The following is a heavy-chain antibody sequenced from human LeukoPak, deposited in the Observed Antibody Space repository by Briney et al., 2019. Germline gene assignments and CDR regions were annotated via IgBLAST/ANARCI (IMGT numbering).Heavy chain of an antibody. V-gene: IGHV4-59*01. J-gene: IGHJ6*03. CDR2: IYYSGST. CDR3: ARVPERTHYYYYYMDV. CDR1: GASISSYY. Sequence: PSETLSLTCTVSGASISSYYWSWIRQPPGKGLEWIGYIYYSGSTNYNPSLKSRVTISVDTSKNQFSLKLSSVTAADTAVYYCARVPERTHYYYYYMDVWGKGTTVTVSS.